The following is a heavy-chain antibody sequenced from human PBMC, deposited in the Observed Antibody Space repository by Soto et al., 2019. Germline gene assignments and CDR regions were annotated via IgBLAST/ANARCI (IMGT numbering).Heavy chain of an antibody. V-gene: IGHV3-23*01. Sequence: LRRSCAASGFTFSSYAMSWVRQAPGKGLEWVSAISGSGGSTYYADSVKGRFTISRDNSKNTLYLQMNSLRAEDTAVYYCAKDTSSSPNNWFDPWGQGTLVTVSS. CDR1: GFTFSSYA. CDR2: ISGSGGST. J-gene: IGHJ5*02. CDR3: AKDTSSSPNNWFDP. D-gene: IGHD6-6*01.